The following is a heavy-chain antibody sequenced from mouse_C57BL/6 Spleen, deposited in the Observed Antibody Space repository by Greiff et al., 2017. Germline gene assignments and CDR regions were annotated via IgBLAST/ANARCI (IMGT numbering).Heavy chain of an antibody. V-gene: IGHV1-58*01. CDR1: GYTFTSYG. D-gene: IGHD1-1*01. CDR3: ARGGYYYGSSPHFDY. CDR2: IYIGNGYT. J-gene: IGHJ2*01. Sequence: VQLKESGAELVRPGSSVKMSCKTSGYTFTSYGINWVKQRPGQGLEWIGYIYIGNGYTEYNEKFKGKATLTSDTSSSTAYMQLSSLTSEDSAIYFCARGGYYYGSSPHFDYWGQGTTLTVSS.